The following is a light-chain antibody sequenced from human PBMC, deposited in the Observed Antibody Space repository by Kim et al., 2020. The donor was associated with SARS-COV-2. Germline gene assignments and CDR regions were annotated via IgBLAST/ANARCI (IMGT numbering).Light chain of an antibody. CDR1: QSVRNN. CDR3: QQYDTWPT. Sequence: EIVMTQSPATLSVSPGERATLSCRASQSVRNNLAWYQQIPGQAPRLLIHGASTGATGIPARFSGSGSGTEFTLTIRSLQSEDFAVYYCQQYDTWPTFGQGTKLEI. V-gene: IGKV3-15*01. J-gene: IGKJ2*01. CDR2: GAS.